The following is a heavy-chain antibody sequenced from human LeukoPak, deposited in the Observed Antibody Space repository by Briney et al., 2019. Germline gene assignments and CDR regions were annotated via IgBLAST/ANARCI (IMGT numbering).Heavy chain of an antibody. CDR1: GFTFSRYW. CDR3: AKDNRRHYTSGPNPDSLH. V-gene: IGHV3-7*03. D-gene: IGHD6-19*01. CDR2: IKGDGSEL. Sequence: GGSLRLSCAASGFTFSRYWMNWVRQAPGKGLEWVATIKGDGSELAYVDSVKGRFTISRDNTKNSLYLQLNSLRVEDTAFYYCAKDNRRHYTSGPNPDSLHWGQGALVTVSS. J-gene: IGHJ4*02.